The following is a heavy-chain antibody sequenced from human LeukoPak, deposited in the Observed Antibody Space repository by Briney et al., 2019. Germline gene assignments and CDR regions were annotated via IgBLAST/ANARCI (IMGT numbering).Heavy chain of an antibody. CDR2: ISSSSSYI. J-gene: IGHJ4*02. CDR1: GFTFSSYS. V-gene: IGHV3-21*01. CDR3: ARGRGYCSGGSCYLHFDY. D-gene: IGHD2-15*01. Sequence: GGSLRLSCAASGFTFSSYSMNWVRQAPGKGLEWVSSISSSSSYIYYADSVKGRFTISRDNAKNSLYLQMNSLRAEDTAVYYCARGRGYCSGGSCYLHFDYWGQGTLVTVSS.